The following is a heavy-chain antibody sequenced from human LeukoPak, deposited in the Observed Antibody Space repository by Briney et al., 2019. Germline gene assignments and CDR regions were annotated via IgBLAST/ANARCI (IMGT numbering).Heavy chain of an antibody. D-gene: IGHD6-13*01. J-gene: IGHJ4*02. CDR3: ARDLSASWYSLGS. CDR1: ESTFADYG. CDR2: INWKGDNT. Sequence: GGSLRLSCKDSESTFADYGMSWVRQTPGKGLEWVSGINWKGDNTAYADSVKGRFTISRDNAENSLYLQMTSLRAEDTALYYCARDLSASWYSLGSWGQGTLVTVSS. V-gene: IGHV3-20*04.